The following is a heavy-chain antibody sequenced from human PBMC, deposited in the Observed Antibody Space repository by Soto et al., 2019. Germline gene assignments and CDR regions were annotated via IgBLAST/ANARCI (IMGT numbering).Heavy chain of an antibody. J-gene: IGHJ6*02. CDR1: GFTFDDHT. CDR3: AREGGDYYYYHGLDV. CDR2: ISWDGGSA. D-gene: IGHD3-16*01. V-gene: IGHV3-43*01. Sequence: GGSLRLSCAASGFTFDDHTLHWVRQAPGKGLEWVSLISWDGGSAYYADSVKGRFTISRDNIKDSLYLQMNSLRADDTAVYFCAREGGDYYYYHGLDVWGQGITVTVSS.